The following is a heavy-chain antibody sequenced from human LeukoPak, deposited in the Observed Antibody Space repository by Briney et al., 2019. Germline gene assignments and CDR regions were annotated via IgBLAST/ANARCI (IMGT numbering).Heavy chain of an antibody. J-gene: IGHJ4*02. CDR2: INAGSGNT. D-gene: IGHD2-15*01. CDR1: GYTFTSYA. Sequence: ASVKVSCKASGYTFTSYAMHWVRQAPGQRLEWMGWINAGSGNTKYSQKFQGRATISRDTSASTAYMELSSLTSEDTAVYYCARDSGEYYFDYWGQGTLVTVSS. CDR3: ARDSGEYYFDY. V-gene: IGHV1-3*01.